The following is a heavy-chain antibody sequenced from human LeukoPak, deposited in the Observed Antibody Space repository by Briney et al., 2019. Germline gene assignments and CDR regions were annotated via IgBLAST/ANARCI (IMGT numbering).Heavy chain of an antibody. CDR2: ISAYNGNT. J-gene: IGHJ4*02. V-gene: IGHV1-18*01. CDR3: ARTPDFWSGYSPGY. Sequence: ASVKVSCKDSGYTFTSYGISWVRQAHGQGGEWMGWISAYNGNTNYEQKLQGRVNMTKDTSTSTAYMELRSLRSDDTAVYYCARTPDFWSGYSPGYWGQGTLVTVSS. D-gene: IGHD3-3*01. CDR1: GYTFTSYG.